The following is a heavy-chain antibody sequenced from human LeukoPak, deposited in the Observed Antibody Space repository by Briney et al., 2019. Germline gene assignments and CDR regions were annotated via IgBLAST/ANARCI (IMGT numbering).Heavy chain of an antibody. J-gene: IGHJ4*02. CDR1: GFTFSSYW. V-gene: IGHV3-7*01. Sequence: PGGSLRLSCAASGFTFSSYWMSWVRQAPGKGLEWVANIKQDGSEKYYVDSVKGRFTISRDNAKNSLYLQMNSLRAEDTAVYYCASLLARGVIIRVAFDYWGQGTLVTVSS. CDR3: ASLLARGVIIRVAFDY. CDR2: IKQDGSEK. D-gene: IGHD3-10*01.